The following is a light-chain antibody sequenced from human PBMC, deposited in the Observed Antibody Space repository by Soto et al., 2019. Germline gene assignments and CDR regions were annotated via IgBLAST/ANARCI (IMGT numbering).Light chain of an antibody. J-gene: IGKJ2*01. CDR3: QQHNSYPYT. CDR2: STS. CDR1: QDISTF. V-gene: IGKV1-9*01. Sequence: DIPLTQSPSFLSASVGDRVTITCRASQDISTFLAWYQQKPGKAPQLLIYSTSNLHSGVPSRFSGSGSGTEFTLTVSSLQPEDFATYHWQQHNSYPYTFGQGTNLEIK.